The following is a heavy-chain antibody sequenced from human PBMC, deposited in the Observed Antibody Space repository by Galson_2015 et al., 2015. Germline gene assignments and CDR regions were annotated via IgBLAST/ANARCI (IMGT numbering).Heavy chain of an antibody. J-gene: IGHJ3*01. CDR1: DASMRRSSHS. CDR2: VFKSGTT. V-gene: IGHV4-39*01. Sequence: SETLSLTCTVSDASMRRSSHSWGWIRQAPGKGLEWIGSVFKSGTTYDNPSLKIRVTISIDPSKNQFSLILVSVTAADAAVYYCARTRGGRDAFDLWGQGSTVAVSS. D-gene: IGHD3-16*01. CDR3: ARTRGGRDAFDL.